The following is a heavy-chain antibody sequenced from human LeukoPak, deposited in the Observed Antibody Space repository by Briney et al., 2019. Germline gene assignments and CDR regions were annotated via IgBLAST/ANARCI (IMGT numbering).Heavy chain of an antibody. J-gene: IGHJ3*02. V-gene: IGHV3-30-3*01. CDR1: GFTFSTYA. D-gene: IGHD6-13*01. Sequence: PGGSLRLSCAASGFTFSTYAMHWVRQAPGKGLEWVAVISYDGSNKYYADSVKGRFTISRDNSKNTLYLQMNSLRAEDTAVYYCAKDWSAGNAFDIWGQGTMVTVSS. CDR2: ISYDGSNK. CDR3: AKDWSAGNAFDI.